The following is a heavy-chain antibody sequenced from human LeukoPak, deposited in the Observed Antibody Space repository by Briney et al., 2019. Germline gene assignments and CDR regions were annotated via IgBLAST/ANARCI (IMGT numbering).Heavy chain of an antibody. CDR2: INPDSGGS. V-gene: IGHV1-2*02. CDR3: ARENSSFDL. J-gene: IGHJ2*01. D-gene: IGHD6-13*01. Sequence: GASVKVSCKASGYTFTSNYMHWVRQAPGQGLEWMGRINPDSGGSNYAQKFQGRVTMTRDTSISTAYMEVSRLRSDDTAVYYCARENSSFDLWGRGTLVTVSS. CDR1: GYTFTSNY.